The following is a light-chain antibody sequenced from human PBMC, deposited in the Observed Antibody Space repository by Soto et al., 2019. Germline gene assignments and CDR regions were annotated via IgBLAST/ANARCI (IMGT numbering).Light chain of an antibody. J-gene: IGKJ4*01. CDR1: QSVSHF. V-gene: IGKV3-11*01. CDR3: QQRTDWPT. CDR2: DTS. Sequence: EIVLTQSPGTLSLSPGESATLSCRASQSVSHFLAWYQQKPGQAPTLLIYDTSSRATGIPGRFSGSGSGTDFTLTIDSLEAEDSAVYYCQQRTDWPTFGGGTKVEI.